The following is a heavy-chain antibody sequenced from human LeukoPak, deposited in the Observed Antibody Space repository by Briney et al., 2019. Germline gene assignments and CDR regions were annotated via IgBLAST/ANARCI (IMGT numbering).Heavy chain of an antibody. CDR3: ANEYYYDSSGYPNAFDI. Sequence: QTGGSLRLPCAASGFTFSSYGMHWVRQAPGKGLEWVAFIRYDGSNKYYADSVKGRFTISRDNSKNTLYLQMNSLRAEDTAVYYCANEYYYDSSGYPNAFDIWGQGTMVTVSS. V-gene: IGHV3-30*02. J-gene: IGHJ3*02. D-gene: IGHD3-22*01. CDR1: GFTFSSYG. CDR2: IRYDGSNK.